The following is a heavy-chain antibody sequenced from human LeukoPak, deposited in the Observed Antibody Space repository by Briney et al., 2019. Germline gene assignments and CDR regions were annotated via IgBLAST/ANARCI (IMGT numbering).Heavy chain of an antibody. CDR2: ISSSSSTI. J-gene: IGHJ4*02. Sequence: PGGSLRLSCAASGFTFSSYSMNWVRQAPGKGLEWVSYISSSSSTIYYADSVKGRFTISRDNAKNSLYLQMNSLRAEDTAVYYCARDTVIHSYGYGGDWDQGTLVTVSS. D-gene: IGHD5-18*01. CDR1: GFTFSSYS. CDR3: ARDTVIHSYGYGGD. V-gene: IGHV3-48*01.